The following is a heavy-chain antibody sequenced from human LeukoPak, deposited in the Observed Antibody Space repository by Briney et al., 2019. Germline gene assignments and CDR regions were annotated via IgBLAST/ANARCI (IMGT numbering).Heavy chain of an antibody. D-gene: IGHD2-15*01. V-gene: IGHV1-2*06. CDR3: ARGKDVVVVAATPNNAFDI. J-gene: IGHJ3*02. Sequence: GASVKVSCKASGYTFTGYYMHWVRQAPGQGLEWMGRINPNSGGTNYAQKFQGRVTMTRDTSISTAYMELSRLRSDDTAVYYCARGKDVVVVAATPNNAFDIWGQGTMVTVSS. CDR1: GYTFTGYY. CDR2: INPNSGGT.